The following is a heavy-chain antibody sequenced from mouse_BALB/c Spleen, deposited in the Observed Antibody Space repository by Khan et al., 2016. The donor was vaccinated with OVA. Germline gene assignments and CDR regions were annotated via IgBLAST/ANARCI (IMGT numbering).Heavy chain of an antibody. CDR3: ARMARTIN. D-gene: IGHD1-2*01. V-gene: IGHV5-6-3*01. J-gene: IGHJ2*01. CDR1: GFTFSSYG. Sequence: EVQGVESGGGLVQPGGSLKLSCAASGFTFSSYGMSWVRQTPDKRLELVANINSNGGSTYYPDRVKGRFTISRDNAKNNLYLQMSSLKSEATAMYYLARMARTINWGQGTTLTVSS. CDR2: INSNGGST.